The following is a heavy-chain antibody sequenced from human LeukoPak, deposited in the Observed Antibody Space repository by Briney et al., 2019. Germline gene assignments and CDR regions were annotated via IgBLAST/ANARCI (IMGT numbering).Heavy chain of an antibody. CDR1: GGSISSSNW. CDR3: AREERSSTPKAFDP. Sequence: SETLSLTCAVSGGSISSSNWWSWVRQPPGKGLEWIGEIYHSGSTNYNPSLKSRVTISVDKSKNQFSLKLSSVSAADTAVYYCAREERSSTPKAFDPWGQGTLVTVSS. V-gene: IGHV4-4*02. D-gene: IGHD2-2*01. J-gene: IGHJ5*02. CDR2: IYHSGST.